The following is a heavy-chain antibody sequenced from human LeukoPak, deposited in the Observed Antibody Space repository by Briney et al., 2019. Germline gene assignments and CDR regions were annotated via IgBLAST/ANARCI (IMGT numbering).Heavy chain of an antibody. CDR2: ISGSGGST. CDR3: AKDRGIVVVLGEC. V-gene: IGHV3-23*01. CDR1: GFTFSSYW. J-gene: IGHJ4*02. Sequence: PGGSLRLSCAASGFTFSSYWMSWVRQAPGKGLEWVSAISGSGGSTYYADSVKGRFTISRDNSKNTLYLQMNSLRAEDTAVYYCAKDRGIVVVLGECWGQGTLVTVSS. D-gene: IGHD3-22*01.